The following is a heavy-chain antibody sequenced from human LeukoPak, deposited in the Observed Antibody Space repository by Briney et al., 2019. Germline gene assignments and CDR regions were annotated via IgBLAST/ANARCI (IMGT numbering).Heavy chain of an antibody. D-gene: IGHD3-10*01. CDR3: ARHPMVRGVIIKFDP. V-gene: IGHV4-38-2*01. CDR1: GYSISSGYY. J-gene: IGHJ5*02. CDR2: NYHSGST. Sequence: KPSETLSLTCAVSGYSISSGYYWGWIRQPPGKGLEWIGSNYHSGSTYYNPSLKSRVTISVDTSKNQFSLKLSSVTAADTAVYYCARHPMVRGVIIKFDPWGQGTLVTVSS.